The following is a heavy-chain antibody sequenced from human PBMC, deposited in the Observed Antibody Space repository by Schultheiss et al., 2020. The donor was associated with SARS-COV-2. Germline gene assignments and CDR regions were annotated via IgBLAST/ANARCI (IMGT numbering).Heavy chain of an antibody. CDR2: ISSDGSST. D-gene: IGHD6-6*01. CDR3: ARRSIAARQLYYYGMDV. J-gene: IGHJ6*02. CDR1: GFTFSSYW. V-gene: IGHV3-74*01. Sequence: GGSLRLSCAASGFTFSSYWMHWVRQAPGKGLVWVSRISSDGSSTTYADSVKGRFTISRDNAKNTLYLQMNSLRAEDTAVYYCARRSIAARQLYYYGMDVWGQGTTVTVSS.